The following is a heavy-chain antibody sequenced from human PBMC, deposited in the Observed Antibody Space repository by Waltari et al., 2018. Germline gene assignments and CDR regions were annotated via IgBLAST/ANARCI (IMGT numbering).Heavy chain of an antibody. D-gene: IGHD5-12*01. CDR2: INAGNGNT. V-gene: IGHV1-3*01. Sequence: GAEVKKPGASVKVSCKASGYTFTSYAMHWVRQAPGQRLEWMGWINAGNGNTKYSQKFQGRVTITRDTSASTAYMELSSLRSEDTAVYYCARAAVDIVATIMYYYGMDVWGQGTTVTVSS. J-gene: IGHJ6*02. CDR3: ARAAVDIVATIMYYYGMDV. CDR1: GYTFTSYA.